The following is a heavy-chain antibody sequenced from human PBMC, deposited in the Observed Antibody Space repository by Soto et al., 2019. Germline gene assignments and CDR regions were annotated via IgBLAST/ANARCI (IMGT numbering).Heavy chain of an antibody. CDR3: ARGNPDYVFWSGYSYYYYMDV. Sequence: SETLSLTCTVSGGSISSYYWSWIRQPPGKGLEWIGYIYYSGSTNYNPSLKSRVTISVDTSKNQFSLKLSSVTAADTAVYYCARGNPDYVFWSGYSYYYYMDVRGKGTTVTVSS. V-gene: IGHV4-59*01. J-gene: IGHJ6*03. CDR2: IYYSGST. CDR1: GGSISSYY. D-gene: IGHD3-3*01.